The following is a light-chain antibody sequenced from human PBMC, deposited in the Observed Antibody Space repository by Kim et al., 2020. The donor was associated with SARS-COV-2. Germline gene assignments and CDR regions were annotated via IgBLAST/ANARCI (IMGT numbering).Light chain of an antibody. Sequence: APGKTARINCGGDNIGSKSVHWYQQKPGQAPVLAIYHDSDRPSGIPERFSGSNSGNTATLTISRVEAGDEADYYCQVWHSSSDHWVFGGGTQLTVL. CDR1: NIGSKS. J-gene: IGLJ3*02. CDR2: HDS. CDR3: QVWHSSSDHWV. V-gene: IGLV3-21*04.